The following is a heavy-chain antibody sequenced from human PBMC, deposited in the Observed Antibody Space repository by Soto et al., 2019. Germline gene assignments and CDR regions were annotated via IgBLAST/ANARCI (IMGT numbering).Heavy chain of an antibody. J-gene: IGHJ4*02. CDR1: GYTFTGYY. CDR2: INPSGESS. V-gene: IGHV1-46*01. CDR3: ARVGYYYDSSGYYLSFDY. Sequence: ASVKVSCKASGYTFTGYYMHWVRQVPGQGLEWMGIINPSGESSSYAQKFQGRVAMSRDTSTSTVDMELSSLRSEDTAVYYCARVGYYYDSSGYYLSFDYWGQGTLVTVSS. D-gene: IGHD3-22*01.